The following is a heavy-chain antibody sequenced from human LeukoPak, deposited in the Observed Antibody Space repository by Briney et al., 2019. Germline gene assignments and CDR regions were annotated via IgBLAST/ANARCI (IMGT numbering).Heavy chain of an antibody. CDR2: IYSGST. J-gene: IGHJ4*02. V-gene: IGHV4-39*01. CDR1: GGSISSSSYY. D-gene: IGHD3-10*01. Sequence: NPSETLSLTCSVSGGSISSSSYYWGWIRQPPGKGLEWIGSIYSGSTYYNPSLKSRVTISIDTSKNQFSLKLSSVTAADTAVYYCARHYYGSGRAFDYWGQGTLVTVSS. CDR3: ARHYYGSGRAFDY.